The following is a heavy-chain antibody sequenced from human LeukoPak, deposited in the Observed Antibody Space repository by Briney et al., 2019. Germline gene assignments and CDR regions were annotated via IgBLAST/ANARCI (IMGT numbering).Heavy chain of an antibody. CDR3: ASGVVPAANYYYYYYMDV. D-gene: IGHD2-2*01. Sequence: ASVKVSCKASGYTFTGYYMHWVRQAPGQGLEWMGWINPNSGGTNYAQKFQGRVTMTRDTSISTAYMELSRLRSDDTAVYYRASGVVPAANYYYYYYMDVWGKGTTVTVSS. CDR2: INPNSGGT. CDR1: GYTFTGYY. V-gene: IGHV1-2*02. J-gene: IGHJ6*03.